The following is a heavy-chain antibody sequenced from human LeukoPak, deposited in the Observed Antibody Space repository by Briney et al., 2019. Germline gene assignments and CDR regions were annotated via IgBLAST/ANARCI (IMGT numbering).Heavy chain of an antibody. D-gene: IGHD3-10*01. CDR2: IYQSGNT. Sequence: SETLSLTCTVSGGSISSSNYYWGWLRQPPGKGLEWIGSIYQSGNTYYNPSLKSRVTTFVDTAKNQFSLRLNSVTAADTAVYYCARQIGAPGFDYWGQGTLVTVSS. CDR1: GGSISSSNYY. J-gene: IGHJ4*02. CDR3: ARQIGAPGFDY. V-gene: IGHV4-39*01.